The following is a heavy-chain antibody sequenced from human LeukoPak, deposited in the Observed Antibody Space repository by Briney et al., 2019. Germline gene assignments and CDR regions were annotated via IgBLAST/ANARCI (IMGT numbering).Heavy chain of an antibody. D-gene: IGHD3-22*01. Sequence: SETLSLTCTVSGGSISSSSYYWGWIRQPPGKGLEWIGSIYYSGSTYYNPSLKSRVTISVDTSKNQFSLKLSSVTAADTAVYYCARYYYDSSGYYYADYWGQGTLVTVSS. CDR1: GGSISSSSYY. CDR3: ARYYYDSSGYYYADY. V-gene: IGHV4-39*07. J-gene: IGHJ4*02. CDR2: IYYSGST.